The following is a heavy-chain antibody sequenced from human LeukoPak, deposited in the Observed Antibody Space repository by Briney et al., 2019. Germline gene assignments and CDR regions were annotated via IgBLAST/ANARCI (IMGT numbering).Heavy chain of an antibody. Sequence: PGGSLRLSCAASGFTFSSYAMSWVRQAPGKGLECVSDISGSGGSTYYADSVKGRHTFSRDNSKNTLYLQMNSLRAEDPAVYPCAKGSSSSSWSTIYYMDVWGKGTTVTVS. D-gene: IGHD6-13*01. V-gene: IGHV3-23*01. CDR1: GFTFSSYA. J-gene: IGHJ6*03. CDR2: ISGSGGST. CDR3: AKGSSSSSWSTIYYMDV.